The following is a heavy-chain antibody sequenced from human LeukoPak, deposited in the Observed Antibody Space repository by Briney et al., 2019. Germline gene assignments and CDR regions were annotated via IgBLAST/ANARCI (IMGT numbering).Heavy chain of an antibody. CDR2: IYYSGST. V-gene: IGHV4-59*01. CDR3: ARDYGSGWYYFDF. CDR1: GGSISSYY. Sequence: SETLSLTCTVSGGSISSYYWSWIRQPPGKGLEWIGYIYYSGSTNYNPSLKSRVTISVDTSKNQFSLKLSSVTAADTAVYYCARDYGSGWYYFDFWGQGTLVTVSS. J-gene: IGHJ4*02. D-gene: IGHD6-19*01.